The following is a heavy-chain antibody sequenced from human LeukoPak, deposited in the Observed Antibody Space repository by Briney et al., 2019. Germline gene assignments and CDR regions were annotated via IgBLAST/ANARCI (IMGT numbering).Heavy chain of an antibody. D-gene: IGHD2-8*02. Sequence: GASLRLSCAASGFTFSSYAMSWVRQAPEKGLEWVSTITSSGGSTYYADSVKGRFTVSRDNSKNTLFLQTNSLRAEDTAVYYCAKGSLTIWYAFDIWGQGTMATVSS. CDR2: ITSSGGST. CDR3: AKGSLTIWYAFDI. V-gene: IGHV3-23*01. CDR1: GFTFSSYA. J-gene: IGHJ3*02.